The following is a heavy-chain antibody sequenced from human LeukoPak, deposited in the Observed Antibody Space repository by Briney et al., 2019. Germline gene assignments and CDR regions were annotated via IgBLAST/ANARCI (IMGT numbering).Heavy chain of an antibody. V-gene: IGHV4-39*07. Sequence: SETLSLTCTVSGGSISSSGYYCAWIRQPPGKGLEWIGEINHSGSTNYNPSLKSRVTISVDTSKNQFSLKLSSVTAADTAVYYCARGRIEDIVVVVAATVPRWYFDLWGRGTLVTVSS. J-gene: IGHJ2*01. D-gene: IGHD2-15*01. CDR3: ARGRIEDIVVVVAATVPRWYFDL. CDR2: INHSGST. CDR1: GGSISSSGYY.